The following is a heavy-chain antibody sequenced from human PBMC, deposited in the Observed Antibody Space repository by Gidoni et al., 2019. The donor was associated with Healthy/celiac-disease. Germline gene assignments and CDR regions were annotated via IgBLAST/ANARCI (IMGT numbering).Heavy chain of an antibody. D-gene: IGHD1-26*01. CDR1: GSTVTSSA. CDR3: AADLVGATRGAFDI. CDR2: IVVGSGNT. V-gene: IGHV1-58*01. Sequence: QMQLVQSGHEVKKPGTSVKVACKASGSTVTSSAVQWVRQARGQRLEWIGWIVVGSGNTNYAQKFQERVTITRDMSTSTAYMELSSLRSEDTAVYYCAADLVGATRGAFDIWGQGTMVTVSS. J-gene: IGHJ3*02.